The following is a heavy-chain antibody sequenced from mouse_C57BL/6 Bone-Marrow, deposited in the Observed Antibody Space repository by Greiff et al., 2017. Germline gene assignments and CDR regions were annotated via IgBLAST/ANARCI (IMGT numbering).Heavy chain of an antibody. CDR1: GFTFSDYY. CDR2: INYDGSST. D-gene: IGHD1-1*01. J-gene: IGHJ1*03. CDR3: ARVVATDGWYFDV. V-gene: IGHV5-16*01. Sequence: EVKVVESEGGLVQPGSSMKLSCTASGFTFSDYYMAWVRQVPETGLEWVANINYDGSSTYYLDSLKSRFIISRDNAKNILYLQMSSLKAEDTATYYCARVVATDGWYFDVWGTGTTVTVSS.